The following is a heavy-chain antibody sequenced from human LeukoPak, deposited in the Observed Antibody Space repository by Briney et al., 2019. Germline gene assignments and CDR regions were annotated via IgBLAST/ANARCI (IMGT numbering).Heavy chain of an antibody. CDR1: GFTFSSFA. J-gene: IGHJ4*02. CDR2: TTSSGGAT. D-gene: IGHD3-22*01. CDR3: GYDSIPDY. V-gene: IGHV3-23*01. Sequence: GGSLRLSCAASGFTFSSFAMNWVRQAPGKGLEWVSLTTSSGGATYYADSVKGRFTISRDNSKNTLYLQMNSLRAEDTAVYYCGYDSIPDYWGQGTLVTVSS.